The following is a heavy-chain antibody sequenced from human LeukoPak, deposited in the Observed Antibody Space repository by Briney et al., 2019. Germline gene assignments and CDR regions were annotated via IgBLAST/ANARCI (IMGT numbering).Heavy chain of an antibody. V-gene: IGHV4-59*11. CDR2: IYYSGNT. J-gene: IGHJ4*02. D-gene: IGHD3-22*01. Sequence: SETLSLTCTVSGGSISSHYWSWIRQPPGKGLEWIGYIYYSGNTNYNPSLKSRVTISVDTSKNQFSLKLSSVTAADTAVYYCARAAYYDSSGYYYLAFDYWGQGTLVTVSS. CDR1: GGSISSHY. CDR3: ARAAYYDSSGYYYLAFDY.